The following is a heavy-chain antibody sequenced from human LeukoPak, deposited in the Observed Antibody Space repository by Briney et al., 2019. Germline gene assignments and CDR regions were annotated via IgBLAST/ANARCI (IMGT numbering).Heavy chain of an antibody. D-gene: IGHD5-12*01. Sequence: PGGSLRLSCAASGFTFSDHYMGWVRHAPGKGREWVGRTRNKANSYTTEYAASVKGRFTISRDDSKNSLYLQMNSLKTEDTAVYYCASLSGYDFRYGMDVWGQGTTVTVSS. CDR1: GFTFSDHY. V-gene: IGHV3-72*01. CDR3: ASLSGYDFRYGMDV. J-gene: IGHJ6*02. CDR2: TRNKANSYTT.